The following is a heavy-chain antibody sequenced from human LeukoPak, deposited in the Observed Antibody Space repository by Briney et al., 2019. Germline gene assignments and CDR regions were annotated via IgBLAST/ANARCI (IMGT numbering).Heavy chain of an antibody. Sequence: GGSLRLSCAASGFSFSSYWMSWVRQAPGKGLEWVAHIKQDGSKKYYVDPVKGRFTISRDNAKNSLYLQMNSLRAENTAVYYCVGHSDYWGQGTLVTVSS. CDR1: GFSFSSYW. J-gene: IGHJ4*02. CDR2: IKQDGSKK. V-gene: IGHV3-7*01. D-gene: IGHD3-16*01. CDR3: VGHSDY.